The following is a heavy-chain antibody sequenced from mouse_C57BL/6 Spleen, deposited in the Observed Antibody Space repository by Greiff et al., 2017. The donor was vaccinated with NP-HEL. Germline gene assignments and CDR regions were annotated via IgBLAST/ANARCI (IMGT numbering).Heavy chain of an antibody. D-gene: IGHD2-4*01. V-gene: IGHV5-17*01. J-gene: IGHJ3*01. Sequence: EVKLMESGGGLVKPGGSLKLSCAASGFTFSDYGMHWVRQAPEKGLEWVAYISSGSSTIYYANTVKGRFTISRDNAKNTLFLQMTSLRSEDTAMDYCARAYYYDYDDWFAYWGQGTLVTVSA. CDR2: ISSGSSTI. CDR3: ARAYYYDYDDWFAY. CDR1: GFTFSDYG.